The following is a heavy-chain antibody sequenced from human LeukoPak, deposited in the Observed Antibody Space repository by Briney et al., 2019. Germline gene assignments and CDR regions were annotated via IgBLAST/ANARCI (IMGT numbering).Heavy chain of an antibody. V-gene: IGHV4-59*01. Sequence: SETLSLTCTVSGGSISTYYWSWIRQPPGKGLEWIGYVYYIGSTKYNVSNPSLKSRVTMSVDTSKNQFSLKMTSVTAADTAVYFCARDFGSGTPLAGYWGQGTLVTVSS. J-gene: IGHJ4*02. CDR1: GGSISTYY. CDR3: ARDFGSGTPLAGY. D-gene: IGHD3-10*01. CDR2: VYYIGST.